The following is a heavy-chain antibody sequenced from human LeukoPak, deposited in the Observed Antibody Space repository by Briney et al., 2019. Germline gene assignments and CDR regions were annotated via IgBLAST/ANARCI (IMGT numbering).Heavy chain of an antibody. D-gene: IGHD3-22*01. V-gene: IGHV1-18*01. CDR2: ISAYNGNT. J-gene: IGHJ4*02. CDR1: GYTFTSYG. Sequence: ASVTVSCKASGYTFTSYGISWVRQAPGQGLEWMGWISAYNGNTNYAQKLQGRVTMTTDTSTSTAYMELRSLRSDDTAVYYCARDYESGGYYFMVDYWGQGTLVTVSS. CDR3: ARDYESGGYYFMVDY.